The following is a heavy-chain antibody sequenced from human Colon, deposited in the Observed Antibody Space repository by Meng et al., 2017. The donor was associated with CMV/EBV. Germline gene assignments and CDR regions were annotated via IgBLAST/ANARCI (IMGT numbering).Heavy chain of an antibody. CDR2: IYWDDDK. CDR1: VFSLNTYEVG. V-gene: IGHV2-5*02. J-gene: IGHJ4*02. CDR3: AHKSLPAAFFDY. Sequence: ITFKESGPTLLNPTPTLTLTCTFSVFSLNTYEVGVGWFRQPPGKAPEWLALIYWDDDKRYRSSLGNRLTLTHDASKNQVVLTMTDMDPVDTATYYCAHKSLPAAFFDYWSQGTLVTVSS. D-gene: IGHD2-2*01.